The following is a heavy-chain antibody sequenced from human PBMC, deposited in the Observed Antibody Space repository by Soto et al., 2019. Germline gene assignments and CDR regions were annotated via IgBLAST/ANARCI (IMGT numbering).Heavy chain of an antibody. CDR3: AIVKLGSYDWFDP. D-gene: IGHD3-16*01. CDR1: GFIFSSYW. CDR2: ISTDGSRT. J-gene: IGHJ5*02. V-gene: IGHV3-74*01. Sequence: EVQLVESGGGLVQPGGSLRLSCAASGFIFSSYWMHWVRQAPGKGLVWVSRISTDGSRTNYADSVKGRFTISRDNAKNTVHLQMNSLRAEDTAVYYCAIVKLGSYDWFDPWGQGTLVTVSS.